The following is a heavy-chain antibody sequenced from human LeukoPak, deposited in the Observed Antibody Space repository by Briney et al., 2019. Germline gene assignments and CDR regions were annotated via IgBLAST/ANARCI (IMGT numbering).Heavy chain of an antibody. J-gene: IGHJ4*02. Sequence: ASVKVSCKASGYTFTGYYMHWVRQAPGQGLEWMGWINPNSGGTNYAQKFQGWVTMTRDTSISTAYMELSRLRSDDTAVYYCAREPGYSYGSEFDYWGQGTLVTVSS. D-gene: IGHD5-18*01. CDR1: GYTFTGYY. CDR2: INPNSGGT. CDR3: AREPGYSYGSEFDY. V-gene: IGHV1-2*04.